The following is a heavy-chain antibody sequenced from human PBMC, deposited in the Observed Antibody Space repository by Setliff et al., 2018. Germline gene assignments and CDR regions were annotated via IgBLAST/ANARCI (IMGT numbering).Heavy chain of an antibody. D-gene: IGHD6-19*01. V-gene: IGHV4-59*08. CDR1: GASISTHY. CDR3: ARASSGWYSAYYYYMDV. Sequence: SETLSLTCTVSGASISTHYWSWIRQPPGKGLEWIGHTYYIGATNYNPSLKGRVTISVDTSKNQFSLNLTSVTAADTAVYYCARASSGWYSAYYYYMDVWGKGTTVTVSS. J-gene: IGHJ6*03. CDR2: TYYIGAT.